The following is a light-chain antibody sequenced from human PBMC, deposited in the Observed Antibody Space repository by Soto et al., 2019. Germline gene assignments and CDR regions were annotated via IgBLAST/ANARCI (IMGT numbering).Light chain of an antibody. CDR3: HHYGSSLT. V-gene: IGKV3-20*01. Sequence: EFVLTQSPGTLSLSPGERATLSCRASQSVNSNYLAWYQQKPGQAPRLLMYGASRRATGTPDRFSGSGSGTDFTRTISRLEPEDFAVYYCHHYGSSLTFGGGTTVEIK. J-gene: IGKJ4*01. CDR2: GAS. CDR1: QSVNSNY.